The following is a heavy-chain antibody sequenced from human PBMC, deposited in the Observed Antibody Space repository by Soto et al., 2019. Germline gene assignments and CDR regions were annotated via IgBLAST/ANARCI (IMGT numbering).Heavy chain of an antibody. CDR3: ARHYGAAPGGWDDAFDI. CDR1: GGSISSYY. Sequence: PSESLSLTCTVSGGSISSYYWSWIRQPPGKGLEWIGYIYYSGSTNYNPSLKSRVTISVDTSKNQFSLKLSSVTAADTAVYYCARHYGAAPGGWDDAFDIWGQGTTVTVS. V-gene: IGHV4-59*08. J-gene: IGHJ3*02. CDR2: IYYSGST. D-gene: IGHD6-13*01.